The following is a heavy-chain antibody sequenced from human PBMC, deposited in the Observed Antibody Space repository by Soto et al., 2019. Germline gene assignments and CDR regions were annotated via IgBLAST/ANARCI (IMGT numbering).Heavy chain of an antibody. D-gene: IGHD3-16*01. CDR3: ATLPGYDYVWGGDY. Sequence: QVQLVQSGAEVKKPGSSVKVSCKASGGTFSSYTISWVRQAPGQGLEWMGRIIPILGIANYAQKFQGRVTITADKSTSTADMELSSLRSEDTAVYYCATLPGYDYVWGGDYWGQGTLVTVSS. J-gene: IGHJ4*02. CDR2: IIPILGIA. V-gene: IGHV1-69*02. CDR1: GGTFSSYT.